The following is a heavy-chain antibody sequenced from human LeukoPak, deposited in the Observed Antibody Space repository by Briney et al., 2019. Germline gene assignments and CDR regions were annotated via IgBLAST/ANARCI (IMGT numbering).Heavy chain of an antibody. CDR1: GFTFRDAW. CDR2: ISGSGGST. D-gene: IGHD3-22*01. CDR3: AKGTYYYDSSGYYSLFDY. V-gene: IGHV3-23*01. Sequence: GGSLRLSCAASGFTFRDAWLNWVRQAPGKGLEWVSAISGSGGSTYYADSVKGRFTISRDNSKNTLYLQMNSLRAEDTAVYYCAKGTYYYDSSGYYSLFDYWGQGTLVTVSS. J-gene: IGHJ4*02.